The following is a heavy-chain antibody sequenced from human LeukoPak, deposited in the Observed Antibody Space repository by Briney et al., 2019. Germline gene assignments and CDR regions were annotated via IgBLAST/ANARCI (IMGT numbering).Heavy chain of an antibody. CDR3: ARGGMYYYGSGSYDFDY. V-gene: IGHV3-21*01. CDR2: ISSGSISI. D-gene: IGHD3-10*01. J-gene: IGHJ4*02. CDR1: GFTFSSYT. Sequence: TGGSLRLSCAASGFTFSSYTMNWVRQAPGKGLEWVSSISSGSISIFYADSVKGRFTISRDNSKNTLYLQMNSLRAEDTAVYYCARGGMYYYGSGSYDFDYWGQGTLVTVSS.